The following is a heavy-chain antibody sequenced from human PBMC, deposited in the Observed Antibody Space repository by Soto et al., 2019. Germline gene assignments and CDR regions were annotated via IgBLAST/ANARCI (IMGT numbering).Heavy chain of an antibody. CDR3: VASVDTAMVRAFDI. J-gene: IGHJ3*02. D-gene: IGHD5-18*01. V-gene: IGHV1-2*04. Sequence: ASVKVSCKASGYTFTGYYMHWVRQAPGQGLEWMGWINPNSGGTNYAQKFQGWVTMTRDTSISTAYMELSRLRSDDTAVYYCVASVDTAMVRAFDIWGQGTMVTVSS. CDR2: INPNSGGT. CDR1: GYTFTGYY.